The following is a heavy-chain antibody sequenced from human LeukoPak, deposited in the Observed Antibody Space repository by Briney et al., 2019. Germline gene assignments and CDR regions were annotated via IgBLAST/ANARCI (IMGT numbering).Heavy chain of an antibody. CDR3: AKDTYYYDSSGLGAFDI. V-gene: IGHV3-9*01. D-gene: IGHD3-22*01. J-gene: IGHJ3*02. Sequence: PGGSLRLSCAASGFTFDDYAMHWVRQAPGKGLEWVSGISWNSGSIGYADSVKGRFTISRDNAKNSLYLQINSLRAEDTALYYCAKDTYYYDSSGLGAFDIWGQGTMVTVSS. CDR2: ISWNSGSI. CDR1: GFTFDDYA.